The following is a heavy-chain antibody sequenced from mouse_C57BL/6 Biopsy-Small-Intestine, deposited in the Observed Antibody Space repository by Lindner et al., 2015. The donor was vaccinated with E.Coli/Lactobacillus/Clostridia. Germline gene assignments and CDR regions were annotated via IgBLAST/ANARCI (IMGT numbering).Heavy chain of an antibody. CDR1: GFSINSDCY. CDR2: TFYSGIT. J-gene: IGHJ1*03. Sequence: EVQLQESGPSLVRPSQTLSLTCTVTGFSINSDCYWIWIRQFPGNKLEYIGYTFYSGITYYNPSLESRTYITCDTSKNQFSLKLSSVTTEDTATYYCARYYYSSSYWYFDVWGTGTTVTVSS. CDR3: ARYYYSSSYWYFDV. D-gene: IGHD1-1*01. V-gene: IGHV3-3*01.